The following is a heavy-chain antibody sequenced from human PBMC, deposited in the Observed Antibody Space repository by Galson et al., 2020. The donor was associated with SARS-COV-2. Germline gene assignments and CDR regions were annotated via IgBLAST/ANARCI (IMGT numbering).Heavy chain of an antibody. CDR3: ARMGDYVST. CDR2: IIPIFGTT. J-gene: IGHJ4*02. D-gene: IGHD3-16*01. V-gene: IGHV1-69*06. CDR1: GCTFSTYG. Sequence: SVKVSCKASGCTFSTYGISWVRQVPGQGLEWMGRIIPIFGTTNYAQTFQGRVTISADKSTSTAYMELTSLRSEDTAVYYCARMGDYVSTWGQGPLVTVS.